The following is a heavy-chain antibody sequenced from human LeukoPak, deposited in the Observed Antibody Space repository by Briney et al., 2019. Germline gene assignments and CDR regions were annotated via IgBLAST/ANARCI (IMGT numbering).Heavy chain of an antibody. CDR3: ARDGQQWLVRLYNHAFDI. Sequence: GRSLRLSCAASGFTFSSYGMHWVRQAPGKGLEWVAVIWYDGSNKYYADSVKGRFTISRDNSKNTLYLQMNRLRAEDTAVYYCARDGQQWLVRLYNHAFDIWGQGTMVTVSS. V-gene: IGHV3-33*01. CDR2: IWYDGSNK. D-gene: IGHD6-19*01. CDR1: GFTFSSYG. J-gene: IGHJ3*02.